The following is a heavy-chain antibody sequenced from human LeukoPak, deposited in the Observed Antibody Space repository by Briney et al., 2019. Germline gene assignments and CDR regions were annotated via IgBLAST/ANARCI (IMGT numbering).Heavy chain of an antibody. D-gene: IGHD2-8*01. CDR3: AKEKLGTKWCTLDY. CDR1: GFNFDDYS. J-gene: IGHJ4*02. Sequence: PGGSLRLSCVLSGFNFDDYSIHWVRQAPGKGLEWVGLIRWDGSNILYGDSAKGRFTISRDRSKNSLYLQMSSLAIEDTALYYCAKEKLGTKWCTLDYWGQGTLVTVSS. V-gene: IGHV3-43*01. CDR2: IRWDGSNI.